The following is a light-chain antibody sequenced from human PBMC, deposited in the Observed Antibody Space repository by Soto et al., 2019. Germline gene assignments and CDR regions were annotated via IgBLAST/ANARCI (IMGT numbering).Light chain of an antibody. Sequence: EIVLTQSPATLSLSPGERATLSCRASQSISYSLAWYQQKPGQAPRLLIHDASSRVTGVPARFSGSGSETDFTLTISSLQPEDFEVYYCQQRGNWHPPISFGQGTRLEIK. CDR1: QSISYS. V-gene: IGKV3-11*01. J-gene: IGKJ5*01. CDR2: DAS. CDR3: QQRGNWHPPIS.